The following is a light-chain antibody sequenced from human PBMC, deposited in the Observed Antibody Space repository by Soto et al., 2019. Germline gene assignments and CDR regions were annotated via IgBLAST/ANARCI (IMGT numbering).Light chain of an antibody. CDR2: GAS. J-gene: IGKJ5*01. Sequence: IVLTQSHGTLSLSPGESATLSCRASQSLSSSHVAWYQQKPGQTPRLLIYGASTRATGIPARFSGSGSGTEFTLTIRSLQSDDSAVYYCQQYDKWPPVTFGQGTRLEIK. CDR3: QQYDKWPPVT. V-gene: IGKV3-15*01. CDR1: QSLSSSH.